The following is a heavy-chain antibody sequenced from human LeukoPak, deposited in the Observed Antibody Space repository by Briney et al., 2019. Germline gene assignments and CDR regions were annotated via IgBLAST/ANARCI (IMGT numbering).Heavy chain of an antibody. CDR3: ARVGFDY. CDR1: GGSISSYY. CDR2: IYSGGST. J-gene: IGHJ4*02. V-gene: IGHV3-53*01. Sequence: ETLSLTCTVSGGSISSYYWSWIRQPPGKGLEWVSVIYSGGSTYYADSVKGRFTISRDNSKNTLYLQMNSLRAEDTAVYYCARVGFDYWGQGTLVTVSS.